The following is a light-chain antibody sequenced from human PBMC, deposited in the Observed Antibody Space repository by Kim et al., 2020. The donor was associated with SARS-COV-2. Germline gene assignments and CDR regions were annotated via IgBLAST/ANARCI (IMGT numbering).Light chain of an antibody. CDR1: QSLVHSDGSTY. J-gene: IGKJ5*01. V-gene: IGKV2-30*02. CDR3: MQGTPWPPIT. Sequence: ASMSCRSSQSLVHSDGSTYLNWFQQRPGQSPRRLIYRVSNRDSGVPDRFSGSGSGTDFTLKISRVEAEDVGVYYCMQGTPWPPITFGQETRLEIK. CDR2: RVS.